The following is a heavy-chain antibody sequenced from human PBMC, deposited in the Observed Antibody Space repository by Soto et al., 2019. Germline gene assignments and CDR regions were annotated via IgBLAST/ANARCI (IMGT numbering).Heavy chain of an antibody. CDR3: AKFRIAAAEGWEYFDY. D-gene: IGHD6-13*01. V-gene: IGHV3-23*01. CDR1: GFTFSSYA. CDR2: ISGSGGST. Sequence: GGSLRLSCAASGFTFSSYAMSWVRQAPGKGLEWVSAISGSGGSTYYADSVKGRFTISRDNSKNTLYLQMNSLRAQDTAVYYCAKFRIAAAEGWEYFDYWGQGTLVTVSS. J-gene: IGHJ4*02.